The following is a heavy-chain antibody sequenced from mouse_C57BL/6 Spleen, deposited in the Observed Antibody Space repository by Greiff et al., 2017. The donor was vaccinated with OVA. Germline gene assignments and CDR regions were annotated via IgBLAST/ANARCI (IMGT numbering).Heavy chain of an antibody. CDR3: TRAPGGAMDY. J-gene: IGHJ4*01. CDR2: ISSGGDYI. V-gene: IGHV5-9-1*02. Sequence: DVQLVESGAGLVKPGGSLKLSCAASGFTFSSYAMSWVRQTPEKRLEWVAYISSGGDYIYYADTVKGRFTISRDNARNTLYLQKSSLKSEDTAMYYCTRAPGGAMDYWGQGTSVTVSS. CDR1: GFTFSSYA. D-gene: IGHD4-1*01.